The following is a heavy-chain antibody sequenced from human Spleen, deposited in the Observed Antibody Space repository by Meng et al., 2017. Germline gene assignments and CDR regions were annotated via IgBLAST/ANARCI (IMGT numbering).Heavy chain of an antibody. D-gene: IGHD1-26*01. CDR3: ARSAGGSYTTAWFDP. CDR2: INTDSGKS. J-gene: IGHJ5*02. CDR1: GYPFTSYA. Sequence: VQVGQVGCEWKKPGASVKVSCNGSGYPFTSYAMNWVRQAPGQGLEWMGWINTDSGKSTYARGFTGRFVFSLDTSVSTAYLQISSLKAEDTAVYYCARSAGGSYTTAWFDPWGQGTLVTVSS. V-gene: IGHV7-4-1*02.